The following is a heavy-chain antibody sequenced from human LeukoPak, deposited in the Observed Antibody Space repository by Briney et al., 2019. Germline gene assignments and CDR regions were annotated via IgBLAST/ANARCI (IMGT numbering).Heavy chain of an antibody. CDR3: ARGFYNWNGEEWFDP. D-gene: IGHD1-20*01. CDR1: GGSISSYY. CDR2: IYTSGST. Sequence: SETLSLTCTVSGGSISSYYWSWIRQPAGKGLEWIGRIYTSGSTNYNPSLKSRVTMSVDTSKNQFSLKLSSVTAADTAVYYCARGFYNWNGEEWFDPWGQGTLVTVSS. V-gene: IGHV4-4*07. J-gene: IGHJ5*02.